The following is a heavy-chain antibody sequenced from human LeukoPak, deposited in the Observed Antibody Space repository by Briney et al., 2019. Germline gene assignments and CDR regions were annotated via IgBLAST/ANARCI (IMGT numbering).Heavy chain of an antibody. D-gene: IGHD6-6*01. V-gene: IGHV4-59*12. J-gene: IGHJ4*02. Sequence: PSQTLSLTCTVSGGSISSYYWSWIRQPPGKGLEWIGYIYYSGSTNYNPSLKSRVTISVDTSKNQFSLKLSSVTAADTAVYYCARSIRGNFDYWGQGTLVTVSS. CDR2: IYYSGST. CDR3: ARSIRGNFDY. CDR1: GGSISSYY.